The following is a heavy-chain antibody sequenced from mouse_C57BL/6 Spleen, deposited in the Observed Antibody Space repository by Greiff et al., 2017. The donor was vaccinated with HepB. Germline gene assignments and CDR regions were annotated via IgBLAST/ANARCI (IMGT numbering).Heavy chain of an antibody. CDR2: IDPENGDT. D-gene: IGHD3-2*02. V-gene: IGHV1-15*01. CDR3: TTGDSSGHYYAMDY. J-gene: IGHJ4*01. CDR1: GYTFTDYE. Sequence: QVQLQQSGAELVRPGASVTLSCKASGYTFTDYEMHWVKQTPVHGLEWIGAIDPENGDTEYASKFQGKATITADTSSNTAYLQLSSLTSEDTAVYYCTTGDSSGHYYAMDYWGQGTSVTVSS.